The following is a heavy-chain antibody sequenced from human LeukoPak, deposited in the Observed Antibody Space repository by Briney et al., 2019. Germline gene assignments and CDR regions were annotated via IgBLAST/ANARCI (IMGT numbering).Heavy chain of an antibody. J-gene: IGHJ3*02. CDR3: ARDRVPSPDPAVGALDI. CDR2: INPNSGGT. Sequence: ASVKVSCKASGYTFTGYYMHWVRQAPGQGLEWMGWINPNSGGTNYAQKFQGWVTMTRDTSISTAYMELSRLRSDDTAVYYCARDRVPSPDPAVGALDIWGQGTMVTVFS. V-gene: IGHV1-2*04. D-gene: IGHD1-26*01. CDR1: GYTFTGYY.